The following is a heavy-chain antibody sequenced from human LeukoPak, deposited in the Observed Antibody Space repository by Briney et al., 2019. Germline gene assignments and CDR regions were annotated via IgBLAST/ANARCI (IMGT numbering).Heavy chain of an antibody. J-gene: IGHJ4*02. CDR1: GFTFSNFA. CDR3: AEGVDQWYTGSPFEY. D-gene: IGHD1-26*01. CDR2: ISGSGGDT. Sequence: GGSLRLSCAASGFTFSNFAMSWVRQAPGKGLEWVSAISGSGGDTYYADSVKGRFTVSRDNSKNTLYLQMNILRAEDTAVYYCAEGVDQWYTGSPFEYWGQGTLVTVSS. V-gene: IGHV3-23*01.